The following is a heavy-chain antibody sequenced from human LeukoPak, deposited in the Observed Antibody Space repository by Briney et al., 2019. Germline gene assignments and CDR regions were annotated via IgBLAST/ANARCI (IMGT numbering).Heavy chain of an antibody. CDR3: ATALNYYDSSGYYYLYYFDY. D-gene: IGHD3-22*01. CDR2: FDPEDGET. V-gene: IGHV1-24*01. J-gene: IGHJ4*02. Sequence: ASVKVSCKVSGYTLTELSMHWVRQAPGKGLEWMGGFDPEDGETIYAQKFQGRVTMTEDTSTDTAYMELSRLRSEDTAVYYCATALNYYDSSGYYYLYYFDYWGQGTLVTVSS. CDR1: GYTLTELS.